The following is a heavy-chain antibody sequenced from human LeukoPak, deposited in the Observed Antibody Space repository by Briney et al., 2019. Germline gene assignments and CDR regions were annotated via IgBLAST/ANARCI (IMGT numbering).Heavy chain of an antibody. V-gene: IGHV1-8*01. J-gene: IGHJ6*02. CDR2: MNPNSGNT. CDR1: GYTFTSYD. Sequence: ASVKVSCKAPGYTFTSYDINWVRQATGQGLEWMGWMNPNSGNTGYAQKFQGRVTMTRNTSISTAYMELSSLRSEDTAVYYCARGTLYSSGSYYYYGMDVWGQGTTVTVSS. CDR3: ARGTLYSSGSYYYYGMDV. D-gene: IGHD6-19*01.